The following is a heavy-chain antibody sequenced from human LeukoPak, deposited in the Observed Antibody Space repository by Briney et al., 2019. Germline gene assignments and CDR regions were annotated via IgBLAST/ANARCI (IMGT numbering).Heavy chain of an antibody. D-gene: IGHD3-3*01. CDR1: GGSFSGYY. Sequence: KASETLSLTCAVYGGSFSGYYWSWIRQPPGKGLEWIGEINHSGNTNYNPSLKSRVTISVDTSKNQFSLKLSSVTAADTAVYYCAIPTLGFLEWLPIPAPTGYGMDVWGQGTTVTVSS. J-gene: IGHJ6*02. CDR2: INHSGNT. CDR3: AIPTLGFLEWLPIPAPTGYGMDV. V-gene: IGHV4-34*01.